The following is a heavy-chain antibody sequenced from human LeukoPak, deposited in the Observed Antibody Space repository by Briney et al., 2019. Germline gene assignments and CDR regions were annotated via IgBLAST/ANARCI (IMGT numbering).Heavy chain of an antibody. CDR2: INHSGST. CDR1: GGSFSGYY. J-gene: IGHJ4*02. V-gene: IGHV4-34*01. D-gene: IGHD3-22*01. Sequence: PSETLSLTCAVYGGSFSGYYWSWIRQPPGKGLEWIGEINHSGSTNYNPSLKSRVTISADTSKNQFSLKLSSVTAADTAVYYCARAKRASGYFDYWGQGTLVTVSS. CDR3: ARAKRASGYFDY.